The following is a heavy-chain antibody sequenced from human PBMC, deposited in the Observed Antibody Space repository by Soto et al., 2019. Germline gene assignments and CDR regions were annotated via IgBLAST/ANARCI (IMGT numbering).Heavy chain of an antibody. CDR1: GSTFSSYT. CDR3: ARQKSYDILTGPEGGYFEY. J-gene: IGHJ4*02. V-gene: IGHV1-69*02. D-gene: IGHD3-9*01. Sequence: SVKVSCKASGSTFSSYTISWVRQAPGQGLEWMGRIIPILGIANYAQKFQCRVTITTDKYTHTAYMELSSLRAEDTAVYYCARQKSYDILTGPEGGYFEYWGQGTLVTVSS. CDR2: IIPILGIA.